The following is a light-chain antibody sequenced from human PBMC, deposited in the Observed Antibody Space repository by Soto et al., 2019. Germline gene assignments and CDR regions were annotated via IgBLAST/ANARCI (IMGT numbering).Light chain of an antibody. CDR3: QQRSYPIT. J-gene: IGKJ5*01. CDR1: QSVSSSY. Sequence: EIVLTQSPGTLSLSPGERATLSCRASQSVSSSYLAWYQQKPGQAPRLLIYGESSRATGIPDRFSGSGSGTDFTLTISRLEPEDFAVYYCQQRSYPITFGQGTRLEIK. V-gene: IGKV3-20*01. CDR2: GES.